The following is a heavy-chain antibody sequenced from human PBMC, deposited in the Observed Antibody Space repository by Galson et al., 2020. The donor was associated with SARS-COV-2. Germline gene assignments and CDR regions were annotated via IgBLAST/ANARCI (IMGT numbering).Heavy chain of an antibody. Sequence: SETLSLTCTVSGGSMSNHHWSWIRQPPRKGLEWIGYIYYSGATNYNPSLKSRVTISLDTPNNQFSLKLRSVTAADAAVYYCARWSRDGYNWYLDLCGRGTLVTVSS. D-gene: IGHD5-12*01. J-gene: IGHJ2*01. V-gene: IGHV4-59*08. CDR2: IYYSGAT. CDR3: ARWSRDGYNWYLDL. CDR1: GGSMSNHH.